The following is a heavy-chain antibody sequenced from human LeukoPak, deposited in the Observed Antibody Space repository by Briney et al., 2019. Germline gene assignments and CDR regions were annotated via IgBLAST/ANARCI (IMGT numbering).Heavy chain of an antibody. J-gene: IGHJ3*02. D-gene: IGHD3-3*01. V-gene: IGHV4-61*02. CDR3: ARDFALGTFDI. CDR1: GGSISSGSYY. Sequence: SETLSLTCTVSGGSISSGSYYWSWIRQPAGKGLEWIGRIYTSGSTNYNPSLKSRVTISVDTSKNQFSLKLSSVTAADTAVYYCARDFALGTFDIWGQGTMVTVSS. CDR2: IYTSGST.